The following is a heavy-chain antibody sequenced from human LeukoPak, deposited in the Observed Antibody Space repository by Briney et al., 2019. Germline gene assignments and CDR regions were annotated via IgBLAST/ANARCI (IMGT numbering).Heavy chain of an antibody. V-gene: IGHV1-8*01. CDR2: MHYKSGKT. Sequence: ASVKVSCKVCGYTFTSYDINWVRQARGRGFEWMGWMHYKSGKTGYAQKFQGKLTMNRNTSINTAYMELSSLRSADPAVYYCERHTRYCSGGNCYGNDNWFDPWGQGNLVT. J-gene: IGHJ5*02. CDR1: GYTFTSYD. CDR3: ERHTRYCSGGNCYGNDNWFDP. D-gene: IGHD2-15*01.